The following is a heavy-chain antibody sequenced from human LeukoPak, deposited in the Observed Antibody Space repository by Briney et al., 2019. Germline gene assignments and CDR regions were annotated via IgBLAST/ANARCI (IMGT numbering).Heavy chain of an antibody. CDR1: GFIFSSYG. Sequence: PGGSLRLSCAASGFIFSSYGMHWVRQAPGKGLEWVAFIRYDGSTKYYIDSVEGRFTISRDNSKNTLYLQMNSLRPVDTAVYYCAKVAGTDYFDYWGQGTLVTVSS. D-gene: IGHD6-19*01. J-gene: IGHJ4*02. CDR3: AKVAGTDYFDY. CDR2: IRYDGSTK. V-gene: IGHV3-30*02.